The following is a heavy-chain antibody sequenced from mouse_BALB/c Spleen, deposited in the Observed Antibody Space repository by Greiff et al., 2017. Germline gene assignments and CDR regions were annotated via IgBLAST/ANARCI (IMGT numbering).Heavy chain of an antibody. CDR3: AGFMNTNAMDY. Sequence: EVQGVESGGGLVQPGGSLKLSCAASGFTFSSYTMSWVRQTPEKRLEWVAYISNGGGSTYYPDTVKGRFTISRDNAKNTLYLQMSSLKSEDTAMYYCAGFMNTNAMDYWGQGTSVTVSS. J-gene: IGHJ4*01. V-gene: IGHV5-12-2*01. D-gene: IGHD2-4*01. CDR1: GFTFSSYT. CDR2: ISNGGGST.